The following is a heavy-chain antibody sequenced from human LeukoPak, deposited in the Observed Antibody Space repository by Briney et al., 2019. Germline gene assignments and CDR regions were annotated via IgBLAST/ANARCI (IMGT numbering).Heavy chain of an antibody. Sequence: GGSLRLSCAASGFTFTSYWMSWVRQAPGKGLEWVANIKQDGSEKYYVDSVKGRFTISRDNAKNSLYLQMNSLRAEDTAVYYCARRAQYLFYYYYYMDVWGKGTTVTVSS. CDR2: IKQDGSEK. CDR1: GFTFTSYW. D-gene: IGHD2-2*02. J-gene: IGHJ6*03. V-gene: IGHV3-7*01. CDR3: ARRAQYLFYYYYYMDV.